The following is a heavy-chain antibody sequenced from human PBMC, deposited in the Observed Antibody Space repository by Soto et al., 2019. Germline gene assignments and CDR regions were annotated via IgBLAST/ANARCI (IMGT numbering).Heavy chain of an antibody. CDR3: GKVSSSWYAGFFDL. D-gene: IGHD6-13*01. V-gene: IGHV1-46*01. Sequence: ASVKVSCKASGYTFSTYYMHWVRQAPGQGYEWMGIINPSGGSTTYAQKFQGRVTITRDTSTTTVYMELSSLKSEDTAIYYCGKVSSSWYAGFFDLWGQGTLVTVSS. CDR2: INPSGGST. J-gene: IGHJ4*02. CDR1: GYTFSTYY.